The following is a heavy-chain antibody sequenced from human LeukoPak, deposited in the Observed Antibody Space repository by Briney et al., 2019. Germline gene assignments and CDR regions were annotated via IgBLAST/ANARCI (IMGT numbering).Heavy chain of an antibody. D-gene: IGHD6-19*01. CDR3: ARSTQGGISGWLTFDY. J-gene: IGHJ4*02. Sequence: PSETLSLTCTVSGGSISSYYWSWIRQPPGKGLEWIGYIYYSGSTNYNPSLKSRVTISVDTSKNQFSLKLSSVTAADTAVYYCARSTQGGISGWLTFDYWGQGTLVTVSS. CDR2: IYYSGST. V-gene: IGHV4-59*01. CDR1: GGSISSYY.